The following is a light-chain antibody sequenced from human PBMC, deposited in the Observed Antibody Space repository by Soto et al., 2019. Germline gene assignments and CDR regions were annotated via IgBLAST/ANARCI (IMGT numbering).Light chain of an antibody. V-gene: IGKV1-12*01. J-gene: IGKJ4*01. CDR2: TAS. CDR1: QGISSL. Sequence: DIPMTQSPSSVSASVGDRVTITCRASQGISSLLAWYQQKPGKAPNVLIHTASSLQSGVPSRFSGSGSGTDFTPTISSLHPEDFATYYCQQANSFPLTFGGGTKVEIK. CDR3: QQANSFPLT.